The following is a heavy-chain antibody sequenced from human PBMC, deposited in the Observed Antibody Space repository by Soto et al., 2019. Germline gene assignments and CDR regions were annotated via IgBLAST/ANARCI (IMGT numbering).Heavy chain of an antibody. CDR2: LNPNGGST. CDR3: SRAGARYDFFNI. J-gene: IGHJ3*02. CDR1: GYTFTSYF. V-gene: IGHV1-46*01. Sequence: ASVKVSCKASGYTFTSYFMHWVRQAPGQGLEWMGILNPNGGSTTYAQKFQGRVTMTRDTSSSTVYMELSGLRSEDTAVYYCSRAGARYDFFNIWGKGKMVTVSS. D-gene: IGHD3-16*01.